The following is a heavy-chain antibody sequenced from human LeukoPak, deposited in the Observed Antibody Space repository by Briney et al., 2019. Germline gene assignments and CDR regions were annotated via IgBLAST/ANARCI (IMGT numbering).Heavy chain of an antibody. Sequence: GGSLRLSCAASGFTFTNFAMNWVRQAPEKGLEWVSSISESGDDTAYADSVKGRFTISRDNSKNTLYLQMNSLRAEDTAVYYCAKDARYFDYWGQGTLVTVSS. CDR1: GFTFTNFA. CDR2: ISESGDDT. V-gene: IGHV3-23*01. J-gene: IGHJ4*02. CDR3: AKDARYFDY.